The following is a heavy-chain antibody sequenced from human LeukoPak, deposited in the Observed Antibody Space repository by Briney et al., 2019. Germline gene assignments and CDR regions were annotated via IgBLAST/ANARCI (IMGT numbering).Heavy chain of an antibody. Sequence: GGSLRLSCAASGFTVSSNYMSWVRQAPGKGLEWVSVIYSGGSIYYADSVKGRFTISRDNSKNTLYLQMNSLRAEDTAVYYCARAYCSGGSCYSPWGQGTLVTVSS. CDR2: IYSGGSI. V-gene: IGHV3-66*01. CDR1: GFTVSSNY. CDR3: ARAYCSGGSCYSP. J-gene: IGHJ5*02. D-gene: IGHD2-15*01.